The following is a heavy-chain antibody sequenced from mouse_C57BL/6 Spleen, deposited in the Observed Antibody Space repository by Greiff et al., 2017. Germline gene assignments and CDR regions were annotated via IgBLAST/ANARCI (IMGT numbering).Heavy chain of an antibody. J-gene: IGHJ2*01. D-gene: IGHD2-3*01. V-gene: IGHV5-4*03. CDR1: GFTFSSYA. CDR3: ARYRGYYAEYYFDY. CDR2: ISDGGSYT. Sequence: EVKLVESGGGLVKPGGSLKLSCAASGFTFSSYAMSWVRQTPEKRLEWVATISDGGSYTYYPDNVKGRFTISRDNAKNNLYLQMSHLKSEDTAMYYCARYRGYYAEYYFDYWGQGTTLTVSS.